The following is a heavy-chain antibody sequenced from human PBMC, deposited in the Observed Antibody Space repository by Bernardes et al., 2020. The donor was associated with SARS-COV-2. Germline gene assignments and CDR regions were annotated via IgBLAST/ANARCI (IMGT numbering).Heavy chain of an antibody. D-gene: IGHD4-17*01. CDR3: ARLGYGGNYGDY. CDR1: GYTFARSG. V-gene: IGHV1-18*01. J-gene: IGHJ4*02. Sequence: ASVKVSCNASGYTFARSGINWVRQAPGQGLQWMGWISSYNGGPNYAQNLQGRVTMTTDTSTSTAYMELRNLRSDDTAVYYCARLGYGGNYGDYWGQGTLVTVSS. CDR2: ISSYNGGP.